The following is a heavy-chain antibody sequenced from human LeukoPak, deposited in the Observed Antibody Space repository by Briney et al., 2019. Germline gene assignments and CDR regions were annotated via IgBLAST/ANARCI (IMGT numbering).Heavy chain of an antibody. CDR1: GFTFSTYS. D-gene: IGHD1-26*01. V-gene: IGHV3-21*01. CDR2: ITSSSSYI. CDR3: ARDPYSGNYGDYYYYYMDV. J-gene: IGHJ6*03. Sequence: GGSLRLSCAASGFTFSTYSMNWVRQAPGKGLEWVSSITSSSSYIYYADSVKGRFTISRDNAKSSLYLQMNSLRDEDTAVYYCARDPYSGNYGDYYYYYMDVWGKGTTVTISS.